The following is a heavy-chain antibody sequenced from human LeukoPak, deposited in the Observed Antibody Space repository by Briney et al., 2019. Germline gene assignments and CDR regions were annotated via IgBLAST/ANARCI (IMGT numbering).Heavy chain of an antibody. J-gene: IGHJ4*02. D-gene: IGHD3-22*01. CDR2: ISGSGGST. CDR1: GFTFSGYA. V-gene: IGHV3-23*01. Sequence: HPGGSLRLSCAASGFTFSGYAMSWVRQAPGKGLEWVSGISGSGGSTYYADSVKGRFTISRDNSKNTLYLQMNSLRAEDTAVYYCAKGNDSSGYYGSGGQGTLVTVSS. CDR3: AKGNDSSGYYGS.